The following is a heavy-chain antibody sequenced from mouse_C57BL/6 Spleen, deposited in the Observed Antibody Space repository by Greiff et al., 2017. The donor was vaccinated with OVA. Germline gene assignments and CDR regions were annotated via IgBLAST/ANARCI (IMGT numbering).Heavy chain of an antibody. CDR2: IDPSDSYT. D-gene: IGHD1-1*01. CDR3: AISSPYYYGSREAMDY. V-gene: IGHV1-69*01. Sequence: VQLQQSGAELVMPGASVKLSCKASGYTFTSYWMHWVKQRPGQGLEWIGEIDPSDSYTNYNQKFKGKSTLTVDKSSSTAYMQLSRLTSEDSSVYYCAISSPYYYGSREAMDYWGQGTSVTVSS. J-gene: IGHJ4*01. CDR1: GYTFTSYW.